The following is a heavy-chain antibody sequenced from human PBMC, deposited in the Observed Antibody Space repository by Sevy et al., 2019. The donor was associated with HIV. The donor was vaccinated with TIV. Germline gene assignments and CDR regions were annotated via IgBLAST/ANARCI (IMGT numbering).Heavy chain of an antibody. Sequence: GGSLRLSCAASGFTFSNFGMHWVRQAPGKGLEWLADISYAGNKIYYVDSVKGRFTVSRDNSKNTLYLQMNSLRAEDTAVYFCAKDGEFCSGGRCYLRWTDYWGQGTLVTVSS. V-gene: IGHV3-30*18. CDR3: AKDGEFCSGGRCYLRWTDY. D-gene: IGHD2-15*01. CDR1: GFTFSNFG. CDR2: ISYAGNKI. J-gene: IGHJ4*02.